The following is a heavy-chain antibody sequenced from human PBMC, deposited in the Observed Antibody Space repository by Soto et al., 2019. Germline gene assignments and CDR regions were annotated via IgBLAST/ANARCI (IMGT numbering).Heavy chain of an antibody. V-gene: IGHV1-69*13. CDR1: GGTFSSYA. D-gene: IGHD5-12*01. CDR2: IIPIFGTA. Sequence: ASVKVSCKASGGTFSSYAISWVRQAPGQGLEWMGGIIPIFGTANYAQKFQGRVTITADESTSTAYMELSSLRSEDTAVYYCARDHENRGYSGYQVLPVAGTGDRLGPAEKNYYYGMDVWGQGTTVTVSS. J-gene: IGHJ6*02. CDR3: ARDHENRGYSGYQVLPVAGTGDRLGPAEKNYYYGMDV.